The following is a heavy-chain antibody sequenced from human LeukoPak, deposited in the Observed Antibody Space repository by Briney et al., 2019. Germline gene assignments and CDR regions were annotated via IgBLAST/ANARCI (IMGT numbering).Heavy chain of an antibody. CDR3: AREWGITTPLDY. CDR2: ISYDGSNK. CDR1: GFTFSSYA. V-gene: IGHV3-30-3*01. J-gene: IGHJ4*02. D-gene: IGHD3-10*01. Sequence: PGGSLRLSCAASGFTFSSYAMHWVRQAPGKGLEWVAVISYDGSNKYYADSVKGRFTISRDNSKNTLYLQMNSLRAEDTAVYYCAREWGITTPLDYWGQGTLVTVSS.